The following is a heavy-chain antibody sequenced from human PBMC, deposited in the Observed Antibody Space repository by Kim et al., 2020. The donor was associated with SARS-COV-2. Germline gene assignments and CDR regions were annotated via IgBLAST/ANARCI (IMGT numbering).Heavy chain of an antibody. CDR3: ATEAFLGSPQIVGATPLGDAFDI. CDR2: FDPEDGET. V-gene: IGHV1-24*01. Sequence: ASVKVSCKVSGYTLTELSMHWVRQAPGKGLEWMGGFDPEDGETIYAQKFQGRVTMTEDTSTDTAYMELSSLRSEDTAVYYCATEAFLGSPQIVGATPLGDAFDIWGQGTMVTVSS. D-gene: IGHD1-26*01. J-gene: IGHJ3*02. CDR1: GYTLTELS.